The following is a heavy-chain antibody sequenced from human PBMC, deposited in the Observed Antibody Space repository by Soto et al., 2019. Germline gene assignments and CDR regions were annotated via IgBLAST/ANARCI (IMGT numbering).Heavy chain of an antibody. D-gene: IGHD3-3*01. CDR2: IKSKTDGGTT. V-gene: IGHV3-15*07. CDR3: ARGNDFWSGFWF. CDR1: GFIFTNAW. J-gene: IGHJ4*02. Sequence: GGSLRLSCAASGFIFTNAWMNLVRQAPGKGLEWVGRIKSKTDGGTTDYAAPVKGRFTISRDDSKNTLYLEMNSLKTEDTAVYYCARGNDFWSGFWFWGQGTLVTVSS.